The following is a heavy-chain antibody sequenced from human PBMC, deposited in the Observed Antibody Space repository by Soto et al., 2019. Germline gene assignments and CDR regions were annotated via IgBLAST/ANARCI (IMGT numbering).Heavy chain of an antibody. Sequence: SETLSLTCTVSGGSISSGGYYWSWIRQHPGRGLEWIGYIYYSGSTYYNPSLESRVTISVDTSKNQFSLKLSSVTAADTAVYYCARGQSTVTTDYFDYWGQGTLVTVSS. D-gene: IGHD4-17*01. CDR3: ARGQSTVTTDYFDY. J-gene: IGHJ4*02. V-gene: IGHV4-31*03. CDR1: GGSISSGGYY. CDR2: IYYSGST.